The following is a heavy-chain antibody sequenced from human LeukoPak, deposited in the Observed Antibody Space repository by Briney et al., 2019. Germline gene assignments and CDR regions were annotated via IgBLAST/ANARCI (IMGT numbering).Heavy chain of an antibody. CDR1: RFTFSSYG. V-gene: IGHV3-23*01. Sequence: GGSLRLSCAASRFTFSSYGMSWVRQAPGKGLEWVSGIVGGAGGTYYADSVKGRFTISRDNSKNTLYLQMNSLRAEDTAVYYCAHGSMYQLDYWGQGTLVTVSS. CDR3: AHGSMYQLDY. J-gene: IGHJ4*02. CDR2: IVGGAGGT. D-gene: IGHD2-2*01.